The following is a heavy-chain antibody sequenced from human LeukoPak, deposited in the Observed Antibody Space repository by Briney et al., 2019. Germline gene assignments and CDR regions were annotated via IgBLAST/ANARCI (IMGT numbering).Heavy chain of an antibody. V-gene: IGHV1-69*13. CDR2: IIPIFGTA. D-gene: IGHD1-26*01. Sequence: ASVKVSCKASGYTFTGYYMHWVRQAPGQGLEWMGGIIPIFGTANYAQKFQGRVTITADESTSTAYMELSSLRSEDTAVYYCARFGSSYYLVHDYWGQGTLVTVSS. J-gene: IGHJ4*02. CDR1: GYTFTGYY. CDR3: ARFGSSYYLVHDY.